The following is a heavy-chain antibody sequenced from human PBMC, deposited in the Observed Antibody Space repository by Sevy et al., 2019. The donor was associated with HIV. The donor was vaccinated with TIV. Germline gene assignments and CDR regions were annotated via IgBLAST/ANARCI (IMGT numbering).Heavy chain of an antibody. V-gene: IGHV1-69*13. Sequence: ASVKVSCKASGGTFSSYAISWVRQAPGQGLEWMGGIIPIFGTANYAQKFQGRVTITADESTSTAYMELSSLRSEDTAVCYCARDSRRDDYVPYYWGQGTLVTVSS. J-gene: IGHJ4*02. CDR1: GGTFSSYA. CDR3: ARDSRRDDYVPYY. CDR2: IIPIFGTA. D-gene: IGHD4-17*01.